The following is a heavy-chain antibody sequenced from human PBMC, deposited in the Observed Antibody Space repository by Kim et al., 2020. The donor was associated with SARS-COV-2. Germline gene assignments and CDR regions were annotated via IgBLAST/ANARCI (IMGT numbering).Heavy chain of an antibody. V-gene: IGHV4-39*01. CDR1: GGSISSSSYY. J-gene: IGHJ4*02. CDR3: YEYSSLSEPFDY. D-gene: IGHD6-6*01. Sequence: SETLSLTCTVSGGSISSSSYYWGWIRQPPGKGLEWIGSIYYSGSTYYNPSLKSRVTISVDTSKNQFSLKLSSVTAADTAVYYCYEYSSLSEPFDYWGQGTLVTVSS. CDR2: IYYSGST.